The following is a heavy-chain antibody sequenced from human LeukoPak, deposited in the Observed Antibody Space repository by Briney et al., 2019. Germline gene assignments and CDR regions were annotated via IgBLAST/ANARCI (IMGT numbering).Heavy chain of an antibody. J-gene: IGHJ3*01. CDR2: MSYDGFSK. Sequence: GGSLRLSCVASGIAFSISIMHWVRQAPGKGLEWVSAMSYDGFSKYYADSMKGRLTISRDDSKNTVYLQMKSLRPEDTAVYYCAREGHTSGYCGTFDVWGQGTTVAVS. CDR3: AREGHTSGYCGTFDV. D-gene: IGHD3-22*01. V-gene: IGHV3-30*04. CDR1: GIAFSISI.